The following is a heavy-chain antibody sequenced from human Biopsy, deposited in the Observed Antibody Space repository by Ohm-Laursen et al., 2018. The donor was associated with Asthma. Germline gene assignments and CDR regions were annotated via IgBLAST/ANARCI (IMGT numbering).Heavy chain of an antibody. CDR2: IYYSGTT. V-gene: IGHV4-39*01. D-gene: IGHD7-27*01. CDR1: SGSGGYMRSGNYY. Sequence: SETLSLTCSLSSGSGGYMRSGNYYWGWIRQPPGKGLEWIGSIYYSGTTYYNPSLESRVTVSADTSKNQFSLKLTSVTAADTAVFYCARHWNWGSFFDYWGQGMLVTVSS. CDR3: ARHWNWGSFFDY. J-gene: IGHJ4*02.